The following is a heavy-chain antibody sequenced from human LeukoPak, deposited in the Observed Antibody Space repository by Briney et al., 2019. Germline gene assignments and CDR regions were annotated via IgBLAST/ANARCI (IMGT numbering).Heavy chain of an antibody. J-gene: IGHJ5*02. V-gene: IGHV1-46*01. Sequence: ASVKVSCKASGYTFTSYYMNWVRQAPGQGLEWMGIINPSSGRTTYAQKFQGRVTMTRDTSTSTADMELASLRSEDTAVFYCARGGLPARSWFDPWGQGTLVTVSS. CDR3: ARGGLPARSWFDP. D-gene: IGHD3/OR15-3a*01. CDR1: GYTFTSYY. CDR2: INPSSGRT.